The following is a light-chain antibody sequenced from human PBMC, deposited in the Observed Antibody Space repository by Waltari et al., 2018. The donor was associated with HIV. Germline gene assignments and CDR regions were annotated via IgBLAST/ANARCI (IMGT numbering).Light chain of an antibody. CDR3: QAWDSSTPVV. J-gene: IGLJ2*01. CDR2: QDS. Sequence: SYELTQPPSVSVSPGQTASITCSGDKLGDKYACWYQQKPGQSPVRIIYQDSKRPAGIPERCSGSNSGNTATLTISGTQAMDEADYYCQAWDSSTPVVFGGGTKLTVL. V-gene: IGLV3-1*01. CDR1: KLGDKY.